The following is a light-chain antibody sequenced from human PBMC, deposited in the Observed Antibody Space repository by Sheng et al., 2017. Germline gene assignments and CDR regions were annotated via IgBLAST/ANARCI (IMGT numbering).Light chain of an antibody. CDR1: QSVSSY. CDR3: QQSYSTPYT. J-gene: IGKJ2*01. V-gene: IGKV3-11*01. CDR2: GAS. Sequence: EIVLTQSPATLSLSPGERATLSCRASQSVSSYLAWYQQKPGQAPRLLIYGASTRATGIPARFSGSGSGTDFTLTISSLQSEDFATYYCQQSYSTPYTFGQGTKLEIK.